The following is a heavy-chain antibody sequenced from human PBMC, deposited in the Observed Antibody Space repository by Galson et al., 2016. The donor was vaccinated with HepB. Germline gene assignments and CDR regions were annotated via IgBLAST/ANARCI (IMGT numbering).Heavy chain of an antibody. V-gene: IGHV4-59*01. CDR3: ARVASRMGANDYSPDYYYMDV. Sequence: ETLSLTCTVSGGSIRGYYWTWIRQPPGKGLEWIGYVYDSGSTDYNPSLRSRVPISVDTSKIQFPLKVTSVTASDTAVYYCARVASRMGANDYSPDYYYMDVWGTGTTVTVSS. CDR2: VYDSGST. CDR1: GGSIRGYY. D-gene: IGHD3-16*01. J-gene: IGHJ6*03.